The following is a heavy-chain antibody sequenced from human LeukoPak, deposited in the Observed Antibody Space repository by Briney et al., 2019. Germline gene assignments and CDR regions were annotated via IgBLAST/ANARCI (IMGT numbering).Heavy chain of an antibody. CDR1: GFTFSDYY. V-gene: IGHV3-69-1*01. CDR3: VKEGHQLILPDLYFPDY. D-gene: IGHD3-16*01. J-gene: IGHJ4*02. CDR2: ITSGGSTI. Sequence: GGSLRLSCAASGFTFSDYYMNWVRQAPGKGLEWVSSITSGGSTIYYADSVKGRFTISRDNAKNSLYLQMNSLRAEDTAVYYCVKEGHQLILPDLYFPDYGGQGTLVTVSS.